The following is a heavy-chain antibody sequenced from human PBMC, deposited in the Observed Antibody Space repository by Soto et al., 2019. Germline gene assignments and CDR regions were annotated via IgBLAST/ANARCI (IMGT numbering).Heavy chain of an antibody. D-gene: IGHD3-10*01. Sequence: SLRLSCAASGFTFSSYGMHWVRQAPGKGLEWVAVISYDGSNKYYADSVKGRFTISRDNSKNTLYLQMNSLRAEDTAVYYCAKERMVDAYLYYYYGMDVWGQGTTVTVSS. CDR2: ISYDGSNK. CDR1: GFTFSSYG. CDR3: AKERMVDAYLYYYYGMDV. V-gene: IGHV3-30*18. J-gene: IGHJ6*02.